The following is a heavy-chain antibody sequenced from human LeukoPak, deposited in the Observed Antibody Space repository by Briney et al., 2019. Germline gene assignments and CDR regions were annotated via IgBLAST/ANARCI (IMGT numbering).Heavy chain of an antibody. V-gene: IGHV3-30*02. Sequence: PGGSLRLSCAASGFTFSSYGMHWVRQAPGKGLEWVAFIRYDGSNKYYADSVKGRFTISRDNSKNTLYLQMNSLRAEDTAVYYCAKDWGLCGSGSYPFNWFDPWGQGTLVTVSS. CDR1: GFTFSSYG. D-gene: IGHD3-10*01. CDR3: AKDWGLCGSGSYPFNWFDP. CDR2: IRYDGSNK. J-gene: IGHJ5*02.